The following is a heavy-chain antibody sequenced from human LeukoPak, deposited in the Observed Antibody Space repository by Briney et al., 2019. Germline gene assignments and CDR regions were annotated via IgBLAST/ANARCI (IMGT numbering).Heavy chain of an antibody. CDR3: ARQAPAANYFDY. D-gene: IGHD2-2*01. V-gene: IGHV4-39*01. CDR2: TSYSGST. J-gene: IGHJ4*02. CDR1: GDSISSSTYY. Sequence: SETLSLTCTVSGDSISSSTYYWGWIRQPPGEGLEWVGSTSYSGSTYYNPSLNSRVTISVDTSKNQFSLKVNSVTAADTAVYYCARQAPAANYFDYWGQGTLVTVSS.